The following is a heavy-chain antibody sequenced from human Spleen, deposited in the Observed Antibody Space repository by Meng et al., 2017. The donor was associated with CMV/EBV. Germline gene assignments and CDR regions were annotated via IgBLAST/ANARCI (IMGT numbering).Heavy chain of an antibody. CDR2: IRYDGSNK. Sequence: GESLKISCAASGFTFSSYGMHWVRQAPGKGLEWVAFIRYDGSNKYYGDSVKGRFTVSRDNSKNTLYLQMNSLRAEDMAVYYCAKDHFGLGYFDYWGQGTLVTVSS. CDR3: AKDHFGLGYFDY. D-gene: IGHD3-10*01. J-gene: IGHJ4*02. V-gene: IGHV3-30*02. CDR1: GFTFSSYG.